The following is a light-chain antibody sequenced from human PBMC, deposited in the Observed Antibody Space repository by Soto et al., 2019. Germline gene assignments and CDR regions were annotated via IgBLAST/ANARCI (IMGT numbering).Light chain of an antibody. J-gene: IGLJ2*01. CDR3: TSFARSEDPCVV. CDR2: DVS. Sequence: QSALTQPASVSGSPGQSITISCTGTSSDVGGYNYVSWYQQHPGKAPKLMIYDVSDRPSGVSNRFSGSKSGNTASLTVSGLQADDEAYYYCTSFARSEDPCVVFGGGTKLTVL. V-gene: IGLV2-14*03. CDR1: SSDVGGYNY.